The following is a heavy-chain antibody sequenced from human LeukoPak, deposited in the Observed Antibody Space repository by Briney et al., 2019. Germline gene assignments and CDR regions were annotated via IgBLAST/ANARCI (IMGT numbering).Heavy chain of an antibody. Sequence: PSETLSLTCAVYGGSFSGYYWSWIRQPPGKGREWIGEINHSGSTNYNPSLKSRVTISVDTSKNQFSLKLSSVTAADTAVYYFARGESVGLFDYWGQGTLVTVSS. CDR3: ARGESVGLFDY. V-gene: IGHV4-34*01. D-gene: IGHD1-26*01. J-gene: IGHJ4*02. CDR1: GGSFSGYY. CDR2: INHSGST.